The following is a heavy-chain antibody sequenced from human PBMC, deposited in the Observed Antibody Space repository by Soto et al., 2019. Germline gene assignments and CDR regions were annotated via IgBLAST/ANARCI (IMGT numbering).Heavy chain of an antibody. CDR3: ARDGRTLDTAMVLPLAY. D-gene: IGHD5-18*01. CDR1: GGTFSTYA. CDR2: IIPIFGTA. Sequence: QVQLVQSGAEVKKPGSSVKVSCKASGGTFSTYAISWVRQAPGQGLEWMGGIIPIFGTANYAQKFQGRVTITADKSTSTAYMERSSLRSEDTAVYYCARDGRTLDTAMVLPLAYWGQGTLVAVSS. J-gene: IGHJ4*02. V-gene: IGHV1-69*06.